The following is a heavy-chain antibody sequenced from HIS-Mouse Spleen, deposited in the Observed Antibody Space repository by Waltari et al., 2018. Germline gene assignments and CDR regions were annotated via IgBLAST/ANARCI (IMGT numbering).Heavy chain of an antibody. J-gene: IGHJ4*02. CDR2: ISYDGSNK. CDR1: GFTFSSYA. V-gene: IGHV3-30*04. CDR3: ARDGGWNYADY. Sequence: QVQLVESGGGVVQPGRSQRLSCAASGFTFSSYAMHWVRQAPGKGLEWVEVISYDGSNKYYADSVKGRFTISRDNSKNTLYLQMNSLRAEDTAVYYCARDGGWNYADYWGQGTLVTVSS. D-gene: IGHD6-19*01.